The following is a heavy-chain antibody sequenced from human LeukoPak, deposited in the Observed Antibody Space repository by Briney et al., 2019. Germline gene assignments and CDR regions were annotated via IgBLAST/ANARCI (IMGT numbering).Heavy chain of an antibody. Sequence: GASVKVSCKASGYTFTGCYMHWVRQAPGQGLEWMGWINPNSGGTNYAQKFQGRVTMTRDTSISTAYMELSRLRSDDTAVYYCARDRQLKIESGSFTPLGYWGQGTLVTVSS. D-gene: IGHD1-26*01. CDR2: INPNSGGT. J-gene: IGHJ4*02. CDR1: GYTFTGCY. CDR3: ARDRQLKIESGSFTPLGY. V-gene: IGHV1-2*02.